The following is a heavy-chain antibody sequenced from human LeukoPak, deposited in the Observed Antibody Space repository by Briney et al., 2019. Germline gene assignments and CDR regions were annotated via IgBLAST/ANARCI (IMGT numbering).Heavy chain of an antibody. CDR1: GGSISSGSYY. CDR2: IYTSGST. V-gene: IGHV4-61*02. CDR3: ARGGGVAGIIFDY. Sequence: SETLSLTXTVSGGSISSGSYYWSWIPQPAGKALEWIRFIYTSGSTNYNPSLKSRVTISVDTSKNQFSLKLSSLTAADTAVYYCARGGGVAGIIFDYWGQGTLVTVSS. D-gene: IGHD6-19*01. J-gene: IGHJ4*02.